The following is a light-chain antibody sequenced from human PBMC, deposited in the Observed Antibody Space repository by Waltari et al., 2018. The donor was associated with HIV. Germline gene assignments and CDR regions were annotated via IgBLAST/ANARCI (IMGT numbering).Light chain of an antibody. CDR1: QSLVDTDGNTY. CDR3: MQALQTPFT. V-gene: IGKV2-30*01. Sequence: DVVMTQSPLSLPVTLGQPASISCRSSQSLVDTDGNTYLNWFQQRPGQSPRRLIYRASHRDSGVPDRFSGSGSGTDFTLKISRVEAEDVGVYYCMQALQTPFTFGPGTKVDIK. J-gene: IGKJ3*01. CDR2: RAS.